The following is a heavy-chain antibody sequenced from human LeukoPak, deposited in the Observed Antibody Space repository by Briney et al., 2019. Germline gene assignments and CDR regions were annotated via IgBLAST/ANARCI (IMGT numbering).Heavy chain of an antibody. V-gene: IGHV3-7*04. Sequence: GGSLRLSCAASGFMFSNYWMSWVRQAPGKGLEWVANTNRDGSEKNYLDSVKGRFTISRDNAKNFVYLQMDNLRAEDTAMYYCARDGASAVAGAVWGQGTPVTVSA. CDR1: GFMFSNYW. D-gene: IGHD6-19*01. J-gene: IGHJ4*02. CDR3: ARDGASAVAGAV. CDR2: TNRDGSEK.